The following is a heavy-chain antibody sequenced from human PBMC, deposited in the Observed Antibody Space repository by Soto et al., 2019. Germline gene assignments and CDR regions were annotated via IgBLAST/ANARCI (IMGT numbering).Heavy chain of an antibody. CDR1: GGTFSSYA. Sequence: QVQLVQSGPEVKKPGSSVKVSCKASGGTFSSYAISWVRQAPGQGLEWMGGIVPMSGTSKYAQKFQGRVTITANESTTPAYMELSSLRSEDTAVYYCAREFQSVGFGSYLFALWGQGTLVTVSS. D-gene: IGHD3-10*01. CDR3: AREFQSVGFGSYLFAL. J-gene: IGHJ5*02. V-gene: IGHV1-69*01. CDR2: IVPMSGTS.